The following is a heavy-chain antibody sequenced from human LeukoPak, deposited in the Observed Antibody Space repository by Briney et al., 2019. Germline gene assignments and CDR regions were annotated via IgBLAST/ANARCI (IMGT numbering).Heavy chain of an antibody. D-gene: IGHD3-22*01. Sequence: GGSLRLSCAASGFTFDDYGMSWVRQAPGKGLEWVSGINWNGGSTGYADSVKGRFTISRDNAKNTLYLQMNSLRAEDTAVYFCTRFLFHYDSSVYHDYFDFWGQGTLVTVSS. CDR3: TRFLFHYDSSVYHDYFDF. J-gene: IGHJ4*02. V-gene: IGHV3-20*04. CDR2: INWNGGST. CDR1: GFTFDDYG.